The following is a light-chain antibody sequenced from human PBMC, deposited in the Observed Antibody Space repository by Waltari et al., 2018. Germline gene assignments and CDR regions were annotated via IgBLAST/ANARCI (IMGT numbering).Light chain of an antibody. CDR3: QSYDSSLSGWV. CDR1: SSNIGAGYD. V-gene: IGLV1-40*01. J-gene: IGLJ3*02. CDR2: VNS. Sequence: QSVLTQPPSVSGAPGQRVTISCTGSSSNIGAGYDVHWYQQLPGTAPKLLIYVNSNRPSGVPDRFSGSKPGPSASLAITGLQAEDEADYYCQSYDSSLSGWVFGGGTKLTVL.